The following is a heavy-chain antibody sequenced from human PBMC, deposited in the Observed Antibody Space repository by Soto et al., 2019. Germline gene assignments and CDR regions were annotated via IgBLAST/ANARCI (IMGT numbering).Heavy chain of an antibody. V-gene: IGHV4-39*01. CDR3: ARLWLGERPPDY. J-gene: IGHJ4*01. CDR2: IYYSGRT. D-gene: IGHD3-10*01. Sequence: SETLSLTCTVSGGSMRSSSYYWGWIRQPPGKGLEWIGSIYYSGRTYYNPSLKSRITISVDTSKNQFSLKLSSVTAADTAVYYCARLWLGERPPDYWGLESWSPSPQ. CDR1: GGSMRSSSYY.